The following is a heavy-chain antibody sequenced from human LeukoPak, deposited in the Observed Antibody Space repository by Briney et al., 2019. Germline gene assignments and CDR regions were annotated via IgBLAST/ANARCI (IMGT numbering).Heavy chain of an antibody. CDR2: TSYDGSNE. V-gene: IGHV3-30*18. Sequence: PGRSLRLSCATSGFTLSGYGMHWVRQTPGRGLEWVAATSYDGSNEYYADSVKGRFTISRDNSKNTLYLQMNSLRAEDTAVYYCAKSKRGLIQLWLPNYDYWGQGTLVTVSS. CDR1: GFTLSGYG. J-gene: IGHJ4*02. CDR3: AKSKRGLIQLWLPNYDY. D-gene: IGHD5-18*01.